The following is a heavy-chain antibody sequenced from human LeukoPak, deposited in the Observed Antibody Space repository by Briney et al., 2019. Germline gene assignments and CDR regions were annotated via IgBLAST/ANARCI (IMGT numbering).Heavy chain of an antibody. CDR1: GGSISNYY. CDR2: IYYSGST. CDR3: ARHWYYGSGARYYFGY. Sequence: SETLSLTCTVSGGSISNYYWSWIRQPPGKGLEWIGYIYYSGSTNYNPSLKSRVTISVDTSKNQFSLKLSSVTAADTAVYYCARHWYYGSGARYYFGYWGQGTLVTVSS. V-gene: IGHV4-59*08. D-gene: IGHD3-10*01. J-gene: IGHJ4*02.